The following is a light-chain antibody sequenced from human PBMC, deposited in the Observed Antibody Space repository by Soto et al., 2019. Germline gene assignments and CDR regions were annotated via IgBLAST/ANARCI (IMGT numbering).Light chain of an antibody. CDR2: GVT. CDR3: SSFTTSYFYV. V-gene: IGLV2-14*01. J-gene: IGLJ1*01. CDR1: GSDIGAYNY. Sequence: QSVLTQPASVSGSPGQSITISCTGSGSDIGAYNYVSWYQQHPGKAPKLLIHGVTRRPSGVSSRFSASKSAYTASLTISGLQAEGEATYFCSSFTTSYFYVFGPGTKVIVL.